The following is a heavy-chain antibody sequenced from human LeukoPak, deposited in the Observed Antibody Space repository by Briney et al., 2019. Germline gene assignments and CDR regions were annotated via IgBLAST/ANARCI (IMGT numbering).Heavy chain of an antibody. J-gene: IGHJ4*02. V-gene: IGHV3-30*04. Sequence: QPGGSLRLSCVASGLAFSSYSMHWVRQAPGKGLEWVGVISYDGSDEYYTDSVKGRFTISRDNSRNTLYLQMNSLRGDDTAVYYCAKDVGKWESLHFFDYWGQGTLVTVSS. CDR1: GLAFSSYS. D-gene: IGHD1-26*01. CDR2: ISYDGSDE. CDR3: AKDVGKWESLHFFDY.